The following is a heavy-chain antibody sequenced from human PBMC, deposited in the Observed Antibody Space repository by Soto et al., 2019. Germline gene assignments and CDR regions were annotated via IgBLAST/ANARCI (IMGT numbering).Heavy chain of an antibody. D-gene: IGHD3-16*01. Sequence: EVKLLESGGGLEQPGGSLRLSCAASGFTFSTYAMNWVRQAPGKGLEWVSAVSGSGSQTYYADSVKGRFTISRDNSKNTLYLQMNSLRADDTAMYYCAKPENSLSWGNGPDYWGRGTLVTVSS. CDR2: VSGSGSQT. J-gene: IGHJ4*02. V-gene: IGHV3-23*01. CDR1: GFTFSTYA. CDR3: AKPENSLSWGNGPDY.